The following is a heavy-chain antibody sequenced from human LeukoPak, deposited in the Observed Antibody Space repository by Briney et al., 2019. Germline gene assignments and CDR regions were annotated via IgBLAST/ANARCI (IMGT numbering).Heavy chain of an antibody. V-gene: IGHV3-30*19. J-gene: IGHJ4*02. CDR2: ISYDGSNK. D-gene: IGHD3-9*01. CDR1: GFTFSSYG. Sequence: QPGGSLRLSCAASGFTFSSYGMHWVRQAPGKGLEWVAVISYDGSNKYYADSVKGRFTISRDNSKNTLYLQMNSLRAEDTAVYYCARDVVRRWGVDILTGYYIWGQGTLVTVSS. CDR3: ARDVVRRWGVDILTGYYI.